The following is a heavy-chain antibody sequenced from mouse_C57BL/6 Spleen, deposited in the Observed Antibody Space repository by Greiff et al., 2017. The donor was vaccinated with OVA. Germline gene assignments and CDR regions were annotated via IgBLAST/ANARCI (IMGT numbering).Heavy chain of an antibody. CDR1: GFTFSDYG. V-gene: IGHV5-17*01. Sequence: DVMLVESGGGLVKPGGSLKLSCAASGFTFSDYGMHWVRQAPEKGLEWVAYISSGSSTIYYADTVKGRFTISRDNAKNTLFLQMTSRRSEDTAMYYCAITTVVAAWFAYWGQGTLVTVSA. CDR2: ISSGSSTI. J-gene: IGHJ3*01. CDR3: AITTVVAAWFAY. D-gene: IGHD1-1*01.